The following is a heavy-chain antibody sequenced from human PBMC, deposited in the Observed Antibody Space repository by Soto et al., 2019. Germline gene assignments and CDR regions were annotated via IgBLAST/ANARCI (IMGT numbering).Heavy chain of an antibody. CDR3: ARVGITIFGVVTYYYFDY. J-gene: IGHJ4*02. Sequence: GGSLRLSCAASGFTFSSYGMHWVRQAPGKGLEWVAVIWYDGSNKYYADSVKGRFTISRDNSKNTLYLQMNSLRAADTAVYYCARVGITIFGVVTYYYFDYWGQGTLVTVSS. CDR1: GFTFSSYG. V-gene: IGHV3-33*01. CDR2: IWYDGSNK. D-gene: IGHD3-3*01.